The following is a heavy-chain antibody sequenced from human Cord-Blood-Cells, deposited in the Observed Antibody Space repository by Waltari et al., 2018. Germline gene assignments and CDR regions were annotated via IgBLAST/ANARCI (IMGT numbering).Heavy chain of an antibody. J-gene: IGHJ1*01. CDR1: GFTVRSNY. CDR3: ARGEYSSSHIQH. CDR2: IYSGGST. Sequence: EVQLVESGGGLVQPGGSLRLSCAASGFTVRSNYMSWVRQAPGRGLEWVAVIYSGGSTYYADAVKGRFTISRDNSKNTLYLQMNSLRAEDTAVYYCARGEYSSSHIQHWGQGTLVTVSS. D-gene: IGHD6-6*01. V-gene: IGHV3-66*01.